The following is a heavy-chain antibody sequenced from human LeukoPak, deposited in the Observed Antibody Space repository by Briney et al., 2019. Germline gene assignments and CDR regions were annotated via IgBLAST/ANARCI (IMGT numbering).Heavy chain of an antibody. V-gene: IGHV3-21*01. CDR2: ISSSSSYV. CDR3: ARGQDTAMVHFDY. J-gene: IGHJ4*02. D-gene: IGHD5-18*01. CDR1: GFTFSSYS. Sequence: GGSLRLSCAASGFTFSSYSMNWVRQAPGKGLEWVSSISSSSSYVYYADSVKGRFTISRDKAKNSLYLQMNSLRAEDTAVYYCARGQDTAMVHFDYWGQGTLVTVSS.